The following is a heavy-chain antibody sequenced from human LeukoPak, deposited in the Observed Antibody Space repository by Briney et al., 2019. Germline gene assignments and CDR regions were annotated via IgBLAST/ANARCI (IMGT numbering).Heavy chain of an antibody. D-gene: IGHD3-22*01. CDR1: GFTFSSYA. V-gene: IGHV3-23*01. CDR2: ISGSGGSA. CDR3: AKDYFQYDSSGYYYY. Sequence: GGSLRLSCAASGFTFSSYAMSWVRQAPGKGLEWVSAISGSGGSAYYADSVKGRFTISRDNSKNTLYLQMNSLRAEDTAVYYCAKDYFQYDSSGYYYYWGQGTLVTVSS. J-gene: IGHJ4*02.